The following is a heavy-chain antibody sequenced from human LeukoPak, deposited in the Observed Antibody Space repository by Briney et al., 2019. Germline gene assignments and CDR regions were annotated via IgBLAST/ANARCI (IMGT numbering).Heavy chain of an antibody. V-gene: IGHV4-39*01. D-gene: IGHD3-3*01. CDR1: GGSISSGDYY. CDR3: ARNLRFWRNAFDI. CDR2: IYYSGST. Sequence: PSQTLSLTCTVSGGSISSGDYYWSWIRQPPGKGLEWIGSIYYSGSTYYNPSLKSRVTISVDTSKNQFSLKLSSVTAADTAVYYCARNLRFWRNAFDIWGQGTMVTVSS. J-gene: IGHJ3*02.